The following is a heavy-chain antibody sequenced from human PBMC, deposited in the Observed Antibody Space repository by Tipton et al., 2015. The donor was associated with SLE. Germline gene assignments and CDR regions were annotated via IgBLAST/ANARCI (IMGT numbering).Heavy chain of an antibody. CDR2: ISGYKGYT. J-gene: IGHJ4*02. D-gene: IGHD2-15*01. CDR1: GYTFNTYG. V-gene: IGHV1-18*01. Sequence: QSGAEVKKPGASVKVSCKASGYTFNTYGITWVRQAPGEGLEWVGWISGYKGYTKYGQKVQGRVTMTTDSSTSTAYMELRSLRSDDTAVYYCARSHPVVAAEILDSWGQGILVSVSS. CDR3: ARSHPVVAAEILDS.